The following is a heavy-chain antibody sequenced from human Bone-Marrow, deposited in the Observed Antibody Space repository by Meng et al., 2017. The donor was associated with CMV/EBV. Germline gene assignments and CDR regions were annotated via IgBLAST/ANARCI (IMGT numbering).Heavy chain of an antibody. V-gene: IGHV3-30*02. J-gene: IGHJ4*02. CDR2: IQYDGSDK. Sequence: GGSLRLSCAASGFTFSAYGMHWVRQAPGNGLEWLPFIQYDGSDKYYGDTVKGRFTISRDNSKNKIFLQMNSLIVEDTAIYYCAKRGSYYYDSSGSYITSPFEHWGQGTLVTVSS. CDR1: GFTFSAYG. D-gene: IGHD3-22*01. CDR3: AKRGSYYYDSSGSYITSPFEH.